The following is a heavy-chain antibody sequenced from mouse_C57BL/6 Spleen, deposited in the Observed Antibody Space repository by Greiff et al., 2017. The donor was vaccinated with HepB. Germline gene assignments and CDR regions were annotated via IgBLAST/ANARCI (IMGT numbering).Heavy chain of an antibody. D-gene: IGHD2-1*01. CDR1: GYTFTSYW. V-gene: IGHV1-59*01. CDR2: IDPSDSYT. CDR3: SYGNWYFDV. J-gene: IGHJ1*03. Sequence: QVQLQQPGAELVRPGTSVKLSCKASGYTFTSYWMHWVKQRPGQGLEWIGVIDPSDSYTNYNQKFKGKATLTVDTSSSTAYMHLSSLTSEDSAVYYCSYGNWYFDVWGTGTTVTVSS.